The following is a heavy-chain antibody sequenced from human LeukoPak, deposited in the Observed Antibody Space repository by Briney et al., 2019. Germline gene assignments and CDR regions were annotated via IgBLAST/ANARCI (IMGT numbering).Heavy chain of an antibody. J-gene: IGHJ5*02. CDR1: GFTFSNYG. V-gene: IGHV3-23*01. Sequence: GGSLRLSCAASGFTFSNYGMNWVRQAPGKGLEWVSGITGNGGTTYYADSVKGRFTISRDNFENALYLEMTSLRPEDTAVYYCAKDLIRDVWFGESWGQGTLVTVSS. CDR3: AKDLIRDVWFGES. D-gene: IGHD3-10*01. CDR2: ITGNGGTT.